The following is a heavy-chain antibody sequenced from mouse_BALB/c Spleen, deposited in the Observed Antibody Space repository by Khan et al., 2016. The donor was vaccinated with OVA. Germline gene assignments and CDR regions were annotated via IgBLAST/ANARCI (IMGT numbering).Heavy chain of an antibody. CDR3: ARTARIKY. Sequence: EVKLLESGPGLVKPSQSLSLTCTVTGYSITSGYGWNWIRQFPGNKLEWMGYISDSGSTNYYPSLKSRISYTRNTSKNQFFLQLNSVTTEDTATYYCARTARIKYWGQGTMLTVSS. CDR1: GYSITSGYG. J-gene: IGHJ2*01. V-gene: IGHV3-2*02. D-gene: IGHD1-2*01. CDR2: ISDSGST.